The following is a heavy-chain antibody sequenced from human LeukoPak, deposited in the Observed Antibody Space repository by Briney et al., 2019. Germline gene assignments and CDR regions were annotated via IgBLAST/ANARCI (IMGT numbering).Heavy chain of an antibody. Sequence: GRSLTLSCPASRFTLSGTHMSWVRQPAGKGLEWVWAMYTGGTTYYEDSVMGRFTVSRDPSRHPLFLHMDSLRAEDTAVYYCAKDEVTSGGGLSSWGEGTLVIVSS. J-gene: IGHJ5*02. CDR1: RFTLSGTH. D-gene: IGHD2-21*02. CDR3: AKDEVTSGGGLSS. CDR2: MYTGGTT. V-gene: IGHV3-53*05.